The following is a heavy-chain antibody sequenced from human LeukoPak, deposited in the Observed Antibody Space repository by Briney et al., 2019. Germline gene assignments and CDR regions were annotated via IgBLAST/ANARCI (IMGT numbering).Heavy chain of an antibody. D-gene: IGHD3-3*01. CDR3: ARPYYDFWSGYYSWYFDL. CDR1: GFSLSTSGVG. CDR2: IYWDDDK. V-gene: IGHV2-5*02. J-gene: IGHJ2*01. Sequence: SGPTLVNPTQTLTLTCTFSGFSLSTSGVGVGWIRQPPGKALEWLALIYWDDDKRYSPSLKSRLTITKDTSKNQVVLTMTNMDPVDTATYYRARPYYDFWSGYYSWYFDLWGRGTLVTVSS.